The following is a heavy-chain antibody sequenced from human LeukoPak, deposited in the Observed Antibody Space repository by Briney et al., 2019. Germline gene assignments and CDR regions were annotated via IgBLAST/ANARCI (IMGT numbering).Heavy chain of an antibody. V-gene: IGHV1-69*04. D-gene: IGHD3-9*01. CDR2: IIPILGIA. CDR3: ARETYYDILTGYYSDDY. Sequence: ASVNVSCKASGGTFSSYAISWVRQAPGKGLEWMGRIIPILGIATYAPKFQRRVTITADKSTSTTYIELSSLRSEDTAVYYCARETYYDILTGYYSDDYWGQGTLVTVSS. CDR1: GGTFSSYA. J-gene: IGHJ4*02.